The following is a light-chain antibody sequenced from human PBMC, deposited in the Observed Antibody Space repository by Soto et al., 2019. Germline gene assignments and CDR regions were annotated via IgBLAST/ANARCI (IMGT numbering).Light chain of an antibody. CDR1: SSNIGSNN. V-gene: IGLV1-44*01. Sequence: QSVLTQPPPASGSPGQRGTISCSGSSSNIGSNNVNLYQFLPGTAPKLLIYNDNQRPSGVPDRFSGSKSGTSASLAINGLQSEDEADYCCAAWDNSLNGLHVFGTGTKVTVL. CDR3: AAWDNSLNGLHV. J-gene: IGLJ1*01. CDR2: NDN.